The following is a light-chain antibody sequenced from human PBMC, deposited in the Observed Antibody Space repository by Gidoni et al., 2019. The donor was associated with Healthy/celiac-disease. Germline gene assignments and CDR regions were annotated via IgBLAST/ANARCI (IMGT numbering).Light chain of an antibody. J-gene: IGKJ2*03. V-gene: IGKV4-1*01. CDR1: QSVLSSSNYKNY. CDR2: SPS. CDR3: HQYYRTPYS. Sequence: DTVMTETPDSLAGSRGERATINCKSSQSVLSSSNYKNYLAWYQQKPGQPPKLLISSPSTRESGVPARFRRSWSGTAFTLTILRLQAVAVAVYYCHQYYRTPYSFGQGTKLEIK.